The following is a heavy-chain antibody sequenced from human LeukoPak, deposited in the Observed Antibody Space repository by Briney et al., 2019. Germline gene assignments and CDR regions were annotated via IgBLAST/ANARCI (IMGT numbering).Heavy chain of an antibody. D-gene: IGHD3-9*01. CDR3: AKTNDILTGPLDY. J-gene: IGHJ4*02. V-gene: IGHV3-23*01. CDR1: GFTFSSYA. CDR2: ISGSGGST. Sequence: PGGSLRLSCAASGFTFSSYAMSWVRQAPGKGLEWVSAISGSGGSTYYADSVKGRFTISRDNPKNTLYLQMNSLRAEDTAVYYCAKTNDILTGPLDYWGQGTLVTVSS.